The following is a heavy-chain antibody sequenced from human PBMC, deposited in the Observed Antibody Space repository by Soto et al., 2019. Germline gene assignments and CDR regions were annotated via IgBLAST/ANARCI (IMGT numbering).Heavy chain of an antibody. Sequence: ASVKVSCKASGYTFTVYYMHWVRQAPGQGLEWMGWINPNSGGTNYAQKFQGWVTMTRDTSISTAYMELSRLRSDDTAVYYCARYGSETAMAGYDAFDIWGQGTMVTVSS. CDR1: GYTFTVYY. CDR3: ARYGSETAMAGYDAFDI. CDR2: INPNSGGT. D-gene: IGHD5-18*01. V-gene: IGHV1-2*04. J-gene: IGHJ3*02.